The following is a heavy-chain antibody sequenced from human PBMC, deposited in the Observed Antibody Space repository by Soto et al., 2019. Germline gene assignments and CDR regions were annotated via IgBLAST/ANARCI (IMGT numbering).Heavy chain of an antibody. CDR3: LRSHGGY. V-gene: IGHV4-34*01. CDR1: GGSFSGYY. J-gene: IGHJ4*02. Sequence: SETLSLTCAVYGGSFSGYYWSWFRRPPGKRLEWIGGINHSGSTNCSPSLKSRVSMSVDTSKNQFSLKLNSVTAADTAVYYCLRSHGGYWGQGIQVTVSS. CDR2: INHSGST.